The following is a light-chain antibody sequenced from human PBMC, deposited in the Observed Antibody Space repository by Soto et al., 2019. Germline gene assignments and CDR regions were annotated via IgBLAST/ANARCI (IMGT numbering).Light chain of an antibody. CDR3: QYYESSLSGYV. CDR2: SNN. J-gene: IGLJ1*01. CDR1: RSSIGSNT. V-gene: IGLV1-44*01. Sequence: QSVLTQPPSASGTPGQRVTISCSGSRSSIGSNTVNWYQHLPGSAPKLLIYSNNHRPSGVPDRFSGYKSGTSASLAITGLQAEDEADYYCQYYESSLSGYVFGTGTKVTVL.